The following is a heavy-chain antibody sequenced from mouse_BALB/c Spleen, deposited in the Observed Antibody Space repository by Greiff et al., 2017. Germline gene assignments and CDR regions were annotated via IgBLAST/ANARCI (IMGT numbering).Heavy chain of an antibody. D-gene: IGHD2-3*01. V-gene: IGHV5-6-2*01. CDR2: INSNGGST. Sequence: EVMLVESGGGLVKLGGSLKLSCAACGFTLSRFYVLWVRQTPEKRLELVAAINSNGGSTYYPDTVKGRFTISRDNAKNTLYLQMSSLKSEDTALYYCARHRDGYSTSFAYWGQGTLVTVSA. J-gene: IGHJ3*01. CDR3: ARHRDGYSTSFAY. CDR1: GFTLSRFY.